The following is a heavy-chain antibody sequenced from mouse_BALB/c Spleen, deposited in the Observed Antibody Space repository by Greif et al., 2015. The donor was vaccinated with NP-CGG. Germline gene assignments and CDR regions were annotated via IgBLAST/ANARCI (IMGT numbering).Heavy chain of an antibody. V-gene: IGHV1-84*02. CDR2: IYPGSGNT. D-gene: IGHD4-1*01. J-gene: IGHJ4*01. CDR3: ARRTGTEAMDY. CDR1: GYTFTDYY. Sequence: LQESGPELVKPGASVKISCKASGYTFTDYYINWVKQKPGQGLEWIGWIYPGSGNTKYNEKFKGKATLTVDTSSSTAYMQLSGLTSEDTAVYFCARRTGTEAMDYWGQGTSVTVSS.